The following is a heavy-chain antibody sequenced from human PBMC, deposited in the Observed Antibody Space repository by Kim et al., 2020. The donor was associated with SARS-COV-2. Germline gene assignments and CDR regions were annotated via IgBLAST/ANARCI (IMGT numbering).Heavy chain of an antibody. Sequence: SETLSLTCAVYGGSFSGYYWSWIRQPPGKGLEWIGEINHSGSTNYNPSLKSRVTISVDTSKNQFSLKLSSVTAADTAVYYCARGGHSSSLPYYYYGMDVWGQGTTVTVSS. CDR3: ARGGHSSSLPYYYYGMDV. V-gene: IGHV4-34*01. CDR2: INHSGST. CDR1: GGSFSGYY. D-gene: IGHD6-6*01. J-gene: IGHJ6*02.